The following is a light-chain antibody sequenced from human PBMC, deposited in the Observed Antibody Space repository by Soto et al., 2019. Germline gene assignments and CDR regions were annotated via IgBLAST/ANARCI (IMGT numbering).Light chain of an antibody. V-gene: IGKV3-20*01. CDR1: QSVGSD. CDR2: GAS. J-gene: IGKJ5*01. Sequence: EIVLTQSPGTLSLSPGERATLSCRASQSVGSDLAWYQQKPGQAPRLLISGASSRATGIPDRFSGGGSGTDFTLTISSLEPEDFTLYYCQQYVTSAITFGQGTRLEIK. CDR3: QQYVTSAIT.